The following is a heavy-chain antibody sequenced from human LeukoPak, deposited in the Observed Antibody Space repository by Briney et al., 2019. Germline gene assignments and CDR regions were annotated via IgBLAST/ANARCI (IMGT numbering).Heavy chain of an antibody. Sequence: GGSLTLSRAASGFTFSTYWMHWVRQAPGEGPVWVSRINPDGSTTTYADSVKGRFTISRDNAKNTLYLQMNSLRAEDTAVYYCARVRVGAYDFEYWGQGALVTVSS. CDR3: ARVRVGAYDFEY. V-gene: IGHV3-74*01. J-gene: IGHJ4*02. D-gene: IGHD3-10*01. CDR1: GFTFSTYW. CDR2: INPDGSTT.